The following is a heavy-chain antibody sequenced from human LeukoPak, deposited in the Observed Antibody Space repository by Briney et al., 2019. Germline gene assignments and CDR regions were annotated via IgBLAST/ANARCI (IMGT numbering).Heavy chain of an antibody. CDR1: GGSISSYY. D-gene: IGHD6-19*01. Sequence: SETLSLTCTVSGGSISSYYWSWIRQPPGKGLEWIGYIYYSGSTNYNPSLKSRVTISVDTSKNQFSLKLSSVTAADTAVYYCARGGEQRAVAGKFDIWGQGTMVTVSS. V-gene: IGHV4-59*01. J-gene: IGHJ3*02. CDR3: ARGGEQRAVAGKFDI. CDR2: IYYSGST.